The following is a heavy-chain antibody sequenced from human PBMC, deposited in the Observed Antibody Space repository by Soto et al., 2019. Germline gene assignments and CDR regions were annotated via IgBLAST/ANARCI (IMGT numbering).Heavy chain of an antibody. V-gene: IGHV1-69*01. CDR3: ERSEGGRGVILGFDY. Sequence: QVQLVQSGAEVKKPGSSVKVSCTASGGTFSSYAISWVRQAPGQGLEWMGGIIPIFGTANDAQNFQGRVTITADESTSTAYMELSSLRSEDTAVYYWERSEGGRGVILGFDYWGQGTLVTVSS. CDR2: IIPIFGTA. D-gene: IGHD3-10*01. CDR1: GGTFSSYA. J-gene: IGHJ4*02.